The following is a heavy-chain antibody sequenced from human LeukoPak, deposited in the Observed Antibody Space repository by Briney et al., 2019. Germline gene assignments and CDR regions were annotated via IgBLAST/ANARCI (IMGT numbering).Heavy chain of an antibody. Sequence: GGSLRLSCAASGFTFSSYSMNWVRQAPGKGLVWVSRINSDGSRTNYVDSAKGRFTISRDNAKNTLFLQMNSLGAEDSAVYYCARGNFYSSSGSSPLDSWGQGTLVTVSS. D-gene: IGHD3-10*01. CDR2: INSDGSRT. CDR1: GFTFSSYS. V-gene: IGHV3-74*01. J-gene: IGHJ4*02. CDR3: ARGNFYSSSGSSPLDS.